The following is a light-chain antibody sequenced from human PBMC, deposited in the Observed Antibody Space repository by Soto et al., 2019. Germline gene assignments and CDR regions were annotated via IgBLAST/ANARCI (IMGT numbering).Light chain of an antibody. Sequence: QSVLTQPASVSGSPGQSITVSCTGTSSDVGGYNFVSWFQQHPSKAPKLMIYEVTNRPSGVSNRFSGSKSGNTASLTISGLQPEDEADYYCCSYTSSTTFVFGTGTKLTVL. CDR2: EVT. V-gene: IGLV2-14*01. CDR1: SSDVGGYNF. CDR3: CSYTSSTTFV. J-gene: IGLJ1*01.